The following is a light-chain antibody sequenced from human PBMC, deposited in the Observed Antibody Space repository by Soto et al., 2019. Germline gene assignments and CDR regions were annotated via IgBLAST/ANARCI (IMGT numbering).Light chain of an antibody. J-gene: IGKJ4*01. CDR3: QPRGNWPLT. CDR2: DAS. CDR1: QNIISN. V-gene: IGKV3-11*01. Sequence: EIVMTQSPATLSVSPGERVTLSCRASQNIISNLAWYQQKPGQAPRLLIYDASNRATGIPARFSGSGSGTDFTLTISSLKPEDFAVYYCQPRGNWPLTFGGGTKVDIK.